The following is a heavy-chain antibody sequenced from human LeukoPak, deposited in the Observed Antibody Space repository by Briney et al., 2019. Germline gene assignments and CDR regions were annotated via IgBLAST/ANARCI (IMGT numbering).Heavy chain of an antibody. V-gene: IGHV3-23*01. CDR1: GFTFSSCV. J-gene: IGHJ4*02. Sequence: GGSLRLSCAASGFTFSSCVMSWVRQAPGKGLEWVSAISGSGDTTYYAESVRGRFTISRDNSKNTLYLQMNSLRAEDTAVYYCAKDFDYGDYSGYWGQGTLVTVSS. CDR2: ISGSGDTT. D-gene: IGHD4-17*01. CDR3: AKDFDYGDYSGY.